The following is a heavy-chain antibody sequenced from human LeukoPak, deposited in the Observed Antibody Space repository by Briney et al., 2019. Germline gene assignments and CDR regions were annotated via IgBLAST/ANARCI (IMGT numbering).Heavy chain of an antibody. J-gene: IGHJ6*03. D-gene: IGHD2-15*01. CDR1: GYSFTSYW. Sequence: GESLKISCKGSGYSFTSYWIGWVRQMPGKGLEWMGIIYPGDSDTRYSPSFQGQVTISVDKSISTAYLQWSSLKASDTAMYYCARQADCCGGSCYGYYYYYYMDVWGKGTTVTVSS. CDR3: ARQADCCGGSCYGYYYYYYMDV. V-gene: IGHV5-51*01. CDR2: IYPGDSDT.